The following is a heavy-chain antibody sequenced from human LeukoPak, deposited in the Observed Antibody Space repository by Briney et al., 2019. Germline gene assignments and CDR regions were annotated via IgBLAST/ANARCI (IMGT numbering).Heavy chain of an antibody. CDR1: GFTFNNAW. CDR2: IKSKTDGGTI. J-gene: IGHJ4*02. CDR3: TTDRGIAVRPLFDY. V-gene: IGHV3-15*01. D-gene: IGHD6-6*01. Sequence: PGGSLRLSCAASGFTFNNAWMGWVRQAPGKGPEWVGRIKSKTDGGTIDYAASVIGRFTISRDDSKITLHLQMNSLKIEYTAVYYCTTDRGIAVRPLFDYWGQGTLVTVSS.